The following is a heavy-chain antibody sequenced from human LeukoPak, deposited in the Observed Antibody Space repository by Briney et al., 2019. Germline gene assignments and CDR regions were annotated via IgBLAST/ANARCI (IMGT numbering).Heavy chain of an antibody. CDR1: GYTFTSYD. Sequence: GASVTVSFKSSGYTFTSYDINWVWQATGQGLGWVGWMNPNSGNTGYAQKFQGRVTMTRNTSISTAYMELSSLRSEDTAVYYCARETSSTSYYMDVWGKGTTVTVSS. D-gene: IGHD2-2*01. CDR2: MNPNSGNT. V-gene: IGHV1-8*01. CDR3: ARETSSTSYYMDV. J-gene: IGHJ6*03.